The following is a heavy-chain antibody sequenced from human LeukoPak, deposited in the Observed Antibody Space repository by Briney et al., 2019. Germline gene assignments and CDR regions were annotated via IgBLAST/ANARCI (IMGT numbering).Heavy chain of an antibody. J-gene: IGHJ3*02. CDR1: GYSFSSYW. CDR3: ARGISYSSSPDAFDI. CDR2: IYPGDSDT. D-gene: IGHD6-13*01. V-gene: IGHV5-51*01. Sequence: GECLKISCEGSGYSFSSYWIGWVRQMPGKGLEWMGIIYPGDSDTRYSPSFQGQVTISADKSISAAYLQWSSLKASDTAMYYCARGISYSSSPDAFDIWGQGTMVTVSS.